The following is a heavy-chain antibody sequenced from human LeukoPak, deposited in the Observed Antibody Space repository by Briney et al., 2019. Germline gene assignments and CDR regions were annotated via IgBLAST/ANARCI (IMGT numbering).Heavy chain of an antibody. V-gene: IGHV3-23*01. CDR1: GFTFSIYG. CDR3: ARPSLNSGSYFDY. D-gene: IGHD1-26*01. J-gene: IGHJ4*02. CDR2: ISGSGGST. Sequence: GGTLRLSCAASGFTFSIYGMGWVRQAPGKGLEWVSAISGSGGSTYYADSVKGRFTISRDNSKNTLYLQLNSLRAEDTAVYYCARPSLNSGSYFDYWGQGILVTVSS.